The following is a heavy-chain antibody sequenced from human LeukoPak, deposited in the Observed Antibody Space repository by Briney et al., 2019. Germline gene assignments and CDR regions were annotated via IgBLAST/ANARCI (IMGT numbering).Heavy chain of an antibody. CDR3: ARGPSRSGSYSILPAEYFQH. J-gene: IGHJ1*01. D-gene: IGHD1-26*01. Sequence: ASVKVSCKASGYTFTGYYLHWVRQAPGQGLEWMGCVNPNSGETNYAQKFQGSVTMTRDTSISTVYMELSRLRSDDTAVYYCARGPSRSGSYSILPAEYFQHWGQGTLVTVSS. CDR2: VNPNSGET. V-gene: IGHV1-2*02. CDR1: GYTFTGYY.